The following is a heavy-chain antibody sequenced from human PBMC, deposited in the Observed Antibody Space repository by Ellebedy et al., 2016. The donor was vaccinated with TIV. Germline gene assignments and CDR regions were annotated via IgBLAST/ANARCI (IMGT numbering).Heavy chain of an antibody. CDR3: SRSRGYKYGYADY. D-gene: IGHD5-18*01. Sequence: GESLKISCPASGFTFVAYAMSWIRQAPGKGLEGVGFIRRQVHGGTTESAASVKGRFTIPRDDSKSIAYLQMNRLKTEDTAVYYCSRSRGYKYGYADYWGQGTLVTVSS. CDR1: GFTFVAYA. V-gene: IGHV3-49*03. CDR2: IRRQVHGGTT. J-gene: IGHJ4*02.